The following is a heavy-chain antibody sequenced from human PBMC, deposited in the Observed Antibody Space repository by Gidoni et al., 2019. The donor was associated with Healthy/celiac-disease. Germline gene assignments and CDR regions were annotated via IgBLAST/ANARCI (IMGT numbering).Heavy chain of an antibody. J-gene: IGHJ5*02. CDR2: IAYDGRNK. V-gene: IGHV3-30*18. CDR3: AKELAAAGLS. Sequence: APGKGLEWVAVIAYDGRNKYYADSVKGRFTISRDNSKNTLYLQMNSLRAEDTAVYYCAKELAAAGLSWGQGTLVTVSS. D-gene: IGHD6-13*01.